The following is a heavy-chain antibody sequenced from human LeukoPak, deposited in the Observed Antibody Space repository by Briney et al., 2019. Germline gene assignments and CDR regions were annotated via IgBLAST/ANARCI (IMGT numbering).Heavy chain of an antibody. CDR1: GGSISSYY. CDR2: IYYSGST. CDR3: ARVDPYDSSGYLPYYFDY. J-gene: IGHJ4*02. Sequence: SETLSLTCTVSGGSISSYYWSWIRQPPGKGLEWIGCIYYSGSTNYNPSLKSRVTISVDTSKNQFSLKLSSVTAADTAVYYCARVDPYDSSGYLPYYFDYWGQGTLVTVSS. V-gene: IGHV4-59*01. D-gene: IGHD3-22*01.